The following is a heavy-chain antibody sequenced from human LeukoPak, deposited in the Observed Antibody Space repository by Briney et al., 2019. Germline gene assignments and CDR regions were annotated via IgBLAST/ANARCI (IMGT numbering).Heavy chain of an antibody. CDR2: IYYSGST. CDR3: ASELDLYNQYYYGSGTNWFDP. J-gene: IGHJ5*02. Sequence: SETLSLTCAVSGGSISSSSYYWGWIRQPPGKGLEWIGSIYYSGSTYYNPSLKSRVTISVDTSKNQFSLKLSSVTAADTAVYYCASELDLYNQYYYGSGTNWFDPWGQGTLVTVSS. CDR1: GGSISSSSYY. D-gene: IGHD3-10*01. V-gene: IGHV4-39*07.